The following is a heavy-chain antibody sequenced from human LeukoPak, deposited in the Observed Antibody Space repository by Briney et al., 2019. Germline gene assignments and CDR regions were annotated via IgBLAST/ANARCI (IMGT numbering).Heavy chain of an antibody. CDR2: ISSSSSHI. V-gene: IGHV3-21*01. J-gene: IGHJ4*02. CDR3: ARGRGLPGPLDY. Sequence: GGSLRLSCAASGFTFSSYSMNWVRQAPGKGLEWFSSISSSSSHIYYADSVKGRFTISRDNAKNSLYLQMNSLGAEDTAVYYCARGRGLPGPLDYWGQGTLVTVSS. D-gene: IGHD3-10*01. CDR1: GFTFSSYS.